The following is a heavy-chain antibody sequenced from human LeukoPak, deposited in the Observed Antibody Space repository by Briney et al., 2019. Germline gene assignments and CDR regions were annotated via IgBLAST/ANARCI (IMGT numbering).Heavy chain of an antibody. CDR2: INIGGSTI. CDR1: GFTFSSYE. D-gene: IGHD3-9*01. CDR3: ARVLTTGVWYFDY. J-gene: IGHJ4*02. V-gene: IGHV3-48*03. Sequence: PGGSLRLSCAASGFTFSSYEMNWVRQAPGKGLEWVSYINIGGSTIFYADSVKGRFTISRDDAKNSLCLRMNSLRAEDTAVYYCARVLTTGVWYFDYWGQGTLVTVSS.